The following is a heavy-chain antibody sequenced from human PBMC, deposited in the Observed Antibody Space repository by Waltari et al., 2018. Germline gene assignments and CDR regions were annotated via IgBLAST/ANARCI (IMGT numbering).Heavy chain of an antibody. D-gene: IGHD1-26*01. Sequence: EVQLVESGGGLVQPGGSLRLSCAASGFTFSSYAMHWVRQAPGKGLEYVSAISSNGGSTYYADSVKGRFTISRDNSKNTLYLQMGSLRAEDMAVYYCARGWSYSLNYWGQGTLVTVSS. CDR1: GFTFSSYA. J-gene: IGHJ4*02. CDR2: ISSNGGST. V-gene: IGHV3-64*07. CDR3: ARGWSYSLNY.